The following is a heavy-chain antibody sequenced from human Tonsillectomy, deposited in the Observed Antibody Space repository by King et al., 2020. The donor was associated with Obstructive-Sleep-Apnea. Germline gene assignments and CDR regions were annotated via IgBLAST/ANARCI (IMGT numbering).Heavy chain of an antibody. CDR1: GGSISSGGYY. V-gene: IGHV4-31*03. Sequence: VQLQESGPGLVKPSQTLSLTCTVSGGSISSGGYYWSWIRQHPGKGLEWIGYIYYSGSTYYNPSLKSRVTISVDTAKNQFSLKLSAVIAADTAGYYCARGSDYGDYDGSLDFDYWGQGTLVTVSS. CDR3: ARGSDYGDYDGSLDFDY. J-gene: IGHJ4*02. D-gene: IGHD4-17*01. CDR2: IYYSGST.